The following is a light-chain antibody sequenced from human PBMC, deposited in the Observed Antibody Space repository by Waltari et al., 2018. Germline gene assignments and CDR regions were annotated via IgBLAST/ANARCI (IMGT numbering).Light chain of an antibody. CDR3: QQRSNWPYT. CDR2: DAS. V-gene: IGKV3-11*01. CDR1: QTVRTY. J-gene: IGKJ2*01. Sequence: EIVLTQSPATLSLSPGARPTLSCRASQTVRTYLAWYQQKPGQAPRLLIFDASSRATGIPAKFSGSGSGTDFTLTVSNLEPEDFAIYYCQQRSNWPYTFGQGTRVEIK.